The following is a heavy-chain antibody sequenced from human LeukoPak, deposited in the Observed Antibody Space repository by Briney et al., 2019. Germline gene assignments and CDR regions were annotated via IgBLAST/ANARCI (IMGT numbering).Heavy chain of an antibody. CDR3: AKVGFCSGGTCYVSGYFDL. CDR2: ISGSGARI. CDR1: GFTFSNYA. J-gene: IGHJ2*01. Sequence: PGGSLRLSCAASGFTFSNYAMNWVRQAPGKQLEWVTAISGSGARIYSAESVQGRFTISRDNSNSTLYLQMNSLRGEDTAIYYCAKVGFCSGGTCYVSGYFDLWGRGTLVTVSS. V-gene: IGHV3-23*01. D-gene: IGHD2-15*01.